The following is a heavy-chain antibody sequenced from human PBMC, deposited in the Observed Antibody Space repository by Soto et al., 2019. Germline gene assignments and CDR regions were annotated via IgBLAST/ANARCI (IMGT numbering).Heavy chain of an antibody. CDR1: GGSISSGGYY. CDR3: ASVGATYYYYGMDV. V-gene: IGHV4-39*01. Sequence: SETLSLTCTVSGGSISSGGYYWGWIRQPPGKGLEWIGSIYYSGSTYYNPSLKSRVTISVDTSKNQFSLKMRSVTAADTAVYYCASVGATYYYYGMDVWGQGTTVTVSS. D-gene: IGHD1-26*01. CDR2: IYYSGST. J-gene: IGHJ6*02.